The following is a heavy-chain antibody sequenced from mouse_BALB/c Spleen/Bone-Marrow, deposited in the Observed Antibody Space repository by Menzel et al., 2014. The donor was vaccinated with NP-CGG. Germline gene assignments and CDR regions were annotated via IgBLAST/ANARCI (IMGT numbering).Heavy chain of an antibody. CDR2: IYHSNDGT. Sequence: EVQLQQSGPELVKPGASVRISCTASGYTFTSYVMHWVKQKPGQGLEWIGYIYHSNDGTTHNEKSNGKATLTSDKSSSRTYMELSSPTAEDAAGYYCARDAGDYWGQGTSVTVST. J-gene: IGHJ4*01. V-gene: IGHV1-14*01. CDR3: ARDAGDY. CDR1: GYTFTSYV.